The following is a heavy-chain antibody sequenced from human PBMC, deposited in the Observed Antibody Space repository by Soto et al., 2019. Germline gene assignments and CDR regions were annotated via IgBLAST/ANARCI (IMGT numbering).Heavy chain of an antibody. D-gene: IGHD6-13*01. V-gene: IGHV4-59*01. CDR2: IYYSGST. J-gene: IGHJ6*03. CDR3: ARDRAAAGHYYYYMDV. Sequence: SETLSLTCTVSGGSISSYYWSWIRQPPGKGLEWIGYIYYSGSTNYNPSLKSRVTISVDTSKNQFSLKLSSVTAADTAVYYCARDRAAAGHYYYYMDVWGKGTTVTVSS. CDR1: GGSISSYY.